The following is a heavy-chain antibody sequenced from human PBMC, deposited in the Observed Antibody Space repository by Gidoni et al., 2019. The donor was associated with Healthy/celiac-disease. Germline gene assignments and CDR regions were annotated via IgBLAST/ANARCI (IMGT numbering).Heavy chain of an antibody. CDR1: GGTFSSYA. D-gene: IGHD4-17*01. CDR3: AKRATVVKTPRDFYYYYGMDV. V-gene: IGHV1-69*01. CDR2: IIPIFGTA. J-gene: IGHJ6*02. Sequence: QVQLVQSGAEVKKPGSSVKVSCKASGGTFSSYAISWVRQAPGQGLEWMGGIIPIFGTANYAQKFQGRVTITADESTSTAYMELSSLRSEDTAVYYCAKRATVVKTPRDFYYYYGMDVWGQGTTVTVSS.